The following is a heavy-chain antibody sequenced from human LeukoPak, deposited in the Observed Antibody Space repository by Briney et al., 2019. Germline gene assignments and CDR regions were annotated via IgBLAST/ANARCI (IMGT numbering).Heavy chain of an antibody. J-gene: IGHJ5*02. CDR3: ARGRFPITMNRGVIITGLDP. Sequence: GASVKVSCKASGYAFTSYAMNWVRQAPGQGLEWMGWINTNTGNPTYAQDFTGRLVFSLDTSVNTAYLQISSVKAEDTAVYYCARGRFPITMNRGVIITGLDPWGQGTLVTVSS. V-gene: IGHV7-4-1*02. CDR2: INTNTGNP. CDR1: GYAFTSYA. D-gene: IGHD3-10*01.